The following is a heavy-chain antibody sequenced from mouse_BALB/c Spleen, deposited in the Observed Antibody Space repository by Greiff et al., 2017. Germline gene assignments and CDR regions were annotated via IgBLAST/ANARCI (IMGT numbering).Heavy chain of an antibody. CDR3: ARSYRYDGCPMDY. D-gene: IGHD2-14*01. CDR1: GFNIKDTY. V-gene: IGHV14-3*02. CDR2: IDPANGNT. J-gene: IGHJ4*01. Sequence: VQLQQSGAELVKPGASVKLSCTASGFNIKDTYMHWVKQRPEQGLEWIGRIDPANGNTKYDPKFQGKATITADTSSNTAYLQLSSLTSEDTAVYYCARSYRYDGCPMDYWGQGTSVTVSS.